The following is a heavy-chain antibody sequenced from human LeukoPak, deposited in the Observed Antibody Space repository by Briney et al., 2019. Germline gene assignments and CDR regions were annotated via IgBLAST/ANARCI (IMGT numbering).Heavy chain of an antibody. CDR2: ISYDGIIK. CDR1: GFTFSNYA. V-gene: IGHV3-30-3*01. J-gene: IGHJ1*01. Sequence: GGSLRLSCAVSGFTFSNYAIHWVRQAPGKGLEWVAFISYDGIIKYYADSVKGRFTISRDNSKNTLYLQMNSLRAEDTAVYYCAKDHSSGWQDKYFQHWGQGTLVTVSS. D-gene: IGHD6-19*01. CDR3: AKDHSSGWQDKYFQH.